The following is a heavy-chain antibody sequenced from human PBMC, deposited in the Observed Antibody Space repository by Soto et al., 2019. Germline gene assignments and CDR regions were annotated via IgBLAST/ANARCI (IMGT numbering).Heavy chain of an antibody. J-gene: IGHJ3*02. Sequence: QVQLEQSGAEVKKPGSSVKISCKASGGTLSDHGVSWLRQAPGQGLEWVGGTIPVFNTANYAPKFQGRVTIAADKPTNIAYMELSSLRSDDTAFYYCARGVYGSGNYYTGPSAFDIWGQGTLVIVSS. CDR2: TIPVFNTA. CDR1: GGTLSDHG. V-gene: IGHV1-69*06. D-gene: IGHD3-10*01. CDR3: ARGVYGSGNYYTGPSAFDI.